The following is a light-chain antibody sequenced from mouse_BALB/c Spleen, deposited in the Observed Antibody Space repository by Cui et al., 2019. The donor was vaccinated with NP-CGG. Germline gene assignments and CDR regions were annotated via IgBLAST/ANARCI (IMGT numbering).Light chain of an antibody. CDR2: GTN. Sequence: QAVVTQESALTTSPGETVTPTCRSCVGAVTTSNYANWVQEKPDHLFTGLIGGTNNRAPGVPARFSGSLIGDKAALTITGAQTEDEAIYFCALWYSNHWVFGGGTKLTVL. CDR1: VGAVTTSNY. V-gene: IGLV1*01. CDR3: ALWYSNHWV. J-gene: IGLJ1*01.